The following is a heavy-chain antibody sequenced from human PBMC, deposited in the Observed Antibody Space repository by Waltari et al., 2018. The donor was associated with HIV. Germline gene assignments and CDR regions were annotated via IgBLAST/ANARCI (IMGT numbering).Heavy chain of an antibody. Sequence: QLQLQESGPGLVTPSETLSLTCPVSGGAISSSSYYWGWLRKPPGKGLQCLGSVFYSGSTYDNPSLKSRVTISVDTSKNQFSLKLTSVTAADTAVYYCARHEPRNSWFDPWGQGTLVTVSS. J-gene: IGHJ5*02. V-gene: IGHV4-39*01. CDR2: VFYSGST. CDR1: GGAISSSSYY. CDR3: ARHEPRNSWFDP. D-gene: IGHD1-7*01.